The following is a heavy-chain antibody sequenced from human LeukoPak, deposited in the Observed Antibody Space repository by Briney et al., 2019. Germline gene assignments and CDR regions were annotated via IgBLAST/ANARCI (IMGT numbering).Heavy chain of an antibody. V-gene: IGHV3-33*01. J-gene: IGHJ4*02. CDR3: ARKPLSYSDYEVDY. Sequence: QPGRSLRLSCAASGFTFSNYGMHWVRQAPGKGLEWVAVIWYDGSNKYYADSVKGRFTISRDNSKNTLYLQMNSLRAEDTAVYYCARKPLSYSDYEVDYWGQGTLVTVSS. CDR2: IWYDGSNK. CDR1: GFTFSNYG. D-gene: IGHD4-11*01.